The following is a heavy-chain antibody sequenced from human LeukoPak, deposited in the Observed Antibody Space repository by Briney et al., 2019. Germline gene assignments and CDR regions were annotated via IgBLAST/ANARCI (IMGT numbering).Heavy chain of an antibody. CDR3: AKGAEIDH. CDR1: GFNFNNFA. CDR2: ITGPADTT. V-gene: IGHV3-23*01. Sequence: GGSLRLSCAASGFNFNNFAMSWVRQAPGKGPEWLSAITGPADTTYYAETVKGRFIISRDYSNSMVYLQMNSLRVEDTAIYYCAKGAEIDHWGQGTLVTVSS. J-gene: IGHJ4*02.